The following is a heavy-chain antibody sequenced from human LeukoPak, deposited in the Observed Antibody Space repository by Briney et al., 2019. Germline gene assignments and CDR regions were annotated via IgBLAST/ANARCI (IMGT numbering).Heavy chain of an antibody. CDR1: GFTFSSYG. D-gene: IGHD4-17*01. CDR3: ARAAHGDYAYDS. Sequence: GGSLRLSCAASGFTFSSYGMHWVRQAPGKGLEWVALIQYDGNNKYYTDSVKGRFTISRDNSKSSLYLQMNSLRAEDTAVYYCARAAHGDYAYDSWGQGTLVTVSS. J-gene: IGHJ4*02. CDR2: IQYDGNNK. V-gene: IGHV3-30*02.